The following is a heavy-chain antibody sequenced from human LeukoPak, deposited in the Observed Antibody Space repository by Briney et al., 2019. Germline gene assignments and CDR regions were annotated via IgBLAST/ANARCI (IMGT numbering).Heavy chain of an antibody. CDR1: GGTFSSYA. V-gene: IGHV1-69*04. J-gene: IGHJ4*02. Sequence: SVKVSCKASGGTFSSYAISWVRQAPGQGLEWMGRIIPILGIANYAQKFQGRVTITADESASTAYMELSSLRSEDTAVYYCAREVDSSGYYYHFDYWGQGTLVTVSS. CDR2: IIPILGIA. D-gene: IGHD3-22*01. CDR3: AREVDSSGYYYHFDY.